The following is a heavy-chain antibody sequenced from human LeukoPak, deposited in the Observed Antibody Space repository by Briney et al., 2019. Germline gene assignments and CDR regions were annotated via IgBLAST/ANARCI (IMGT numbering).Heavy chain of an antibody. CDR1: GGSFSGYY. Sequence: PSETLSLTCAVYGGSFSGYYWSWIRQPPGKALEWIGEINHSGSTNYNPSLKSRVTISVDTSKNQFSLKLSSVTAADTAVYYCARSGYYDFWSGYWLSWFDPWGQGTLVTVSS. D-gene: IGHD3-3*01. CDR3: ARSGYYDFWSGYWLSWFDP. V-gene: IGHV4-34*01. J-gene: IGHJ5*02. CDR2: INHSGST.